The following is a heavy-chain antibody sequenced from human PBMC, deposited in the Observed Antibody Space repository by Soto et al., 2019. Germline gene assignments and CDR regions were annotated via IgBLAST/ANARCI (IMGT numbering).Heavy chain of an antibody. CDR1: GYSFTSYW. CDR3: ARQIAGLVPLLDYYYVMDG. Sequence: GESLKISCKGSGYSFTSYWIGWVRQMPGKGLEWMGIIYPGDSDTRYSPSFQGQVTISADKSISTAYLQWSSLKASDTAMYYCARQIAGLVPLLDYYYVMDGWGQGTKVTVSS. CDR2: IYPGDSDT. D-gene: IGHD6-19*01. J-gene: IGHJ6*02. V-gene: IGHV5-51*01.